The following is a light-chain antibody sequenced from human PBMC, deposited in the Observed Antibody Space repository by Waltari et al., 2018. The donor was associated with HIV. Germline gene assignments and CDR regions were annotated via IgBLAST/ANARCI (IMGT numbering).Light chain of an antibody. CDR1: SCNLSAPYH. Sequence: QSVLTQPPSVPQSPGQRVTISLTGGSCNLSAPYHERRYQQLPGTALNPLLFTNSNRPSGVPDRFPGSKSGTSASLAITGLQADDEAHYYCQSYDSSRSDSVVFGGGTTLTVL. CDR2: TNS. CDR3: QSYDSSRSDSVV. V-gene: IGLV1-40*01. J-gene: IGLJ2*01.